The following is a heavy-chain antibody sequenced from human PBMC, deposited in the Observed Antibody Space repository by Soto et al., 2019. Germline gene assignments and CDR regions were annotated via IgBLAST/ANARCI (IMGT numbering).Heavy chain of an antibody. CDR3: ARDSDSSSWSVDY. CDR2: IKQDGSEK. V-gene: IGHV3-7*01. Sequence: EVQLVESGGGLVQPGGSLRLSCAASGFTFSSYWMSWVRQAPGKGLEWVANIKQDGSEKYYVDSVKGRFTLSRDNAKNSLYLQMNSLRAEDTAVYYCARDSDSSSWSVDYWGQGTLVTVSS. J-gene: IGHJ4*02. CDR1: GFTFSSYW. D-gene: IGHD6-13*01.